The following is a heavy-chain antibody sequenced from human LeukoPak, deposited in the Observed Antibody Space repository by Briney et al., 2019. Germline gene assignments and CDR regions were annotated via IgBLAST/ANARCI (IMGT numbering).Heavy chain of an antibody. V-gene: IGHV3-48*04. Sequence: GGSLRLSCAASGFTFSNYAMSWVRQAPGKGLEWVSFISSSSSTIHYADSVMGRFTISRDNAKNSLFLQMNSLRAEDTAVYYCARDHPGLVNWGQGTLVTVSS. CDR2: ISSSSSTI. J-gene: IGHJ4*02. D-gene: IGHD3/OR15-3a*01. CDR3: ARDHPGLVN. CDR1: GFTFSNYA.